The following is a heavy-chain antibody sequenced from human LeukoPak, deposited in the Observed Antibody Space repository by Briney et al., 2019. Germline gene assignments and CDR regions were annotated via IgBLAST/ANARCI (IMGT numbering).Heavy chain of an antibody. D-gene: IGHD1-26*01. J-gene: IGHJ6*03. CDR3: ARGVGEDYYYYMDV. V-gene: IGHV3-21*01. Sequence: GGSLRLFCAASGFTFSSYSMNWVRQAPGKGLEWVSSISSSSSYIYYADSVKGRFTISRDNAKNSLYLQMNSLRAEDTAVYYCARGVGEDYYYYMDVWGKGTTVTVSS. CDR1: GFTFSSYS. CDR2: ISSSSSYI.